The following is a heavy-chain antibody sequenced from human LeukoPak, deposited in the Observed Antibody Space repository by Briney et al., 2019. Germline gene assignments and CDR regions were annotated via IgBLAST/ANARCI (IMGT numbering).Heavy chain of an antibody. D-gene: IGHD6-19*01. CDR3: VRGTSAWKGLDY. J-gene: IGHJ4*02. V-gene: IGHV3-74*01. CDR1: GFTFSNYW. CDR2: IRPDGKDP. Sequence: GGSLRLSCATSGFTFSNYWMHWVRQGPGKGPVCLSQIRPDGKDPNYADSVKGRFTISRDNAKNTLYLQMNILRDEDTAVYYCVRGTSAWKGLDYWGQGTQVTVSS.